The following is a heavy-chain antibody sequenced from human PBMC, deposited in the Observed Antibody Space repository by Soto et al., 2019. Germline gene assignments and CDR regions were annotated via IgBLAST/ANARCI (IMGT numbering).Heavy chain of an antibody. D-gene: IGHD3-3*01. CDR2: INHSGST. Sequence: PSETLSLTCAVYGGSFSGYYWSWIRQPPGKGLEWIGEINHSGSTNYNPSLKSRVTISVDTSKNQFSLKLSSVTAADTAVYYCARVAYYDFWSGYLMADYWGQGTLVIVSS. CDR3: ARVAYYDFWSGYLMADY. V-gene: IGHV4-34*01. J-gene: IGHJ4*02. CDR1: GGSFSGYY.